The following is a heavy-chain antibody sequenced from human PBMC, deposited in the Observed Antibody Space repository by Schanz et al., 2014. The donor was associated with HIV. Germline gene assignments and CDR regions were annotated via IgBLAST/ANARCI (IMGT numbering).Heavy chain of an antibody. V-gene: IGHV3-9*01. J-gene: IGHJ4*02. CDR1: GFTFDDYA. D-gene: IGHD4-17*01. CDR2: ITWNSGSK. Sequence: EVQLVESGGGLVQPGRSLRLSCAASGFTFDDYAMHWVRQAPGKGLEWVSGITWNSGSKGYADSVKGRFTISRDNAKNFLYLQMNSLRAEDTALYYCARGGLRWHPEWLDYWGQGTLVTVSS. CDR3: ARGGLRWHPEWLDY.